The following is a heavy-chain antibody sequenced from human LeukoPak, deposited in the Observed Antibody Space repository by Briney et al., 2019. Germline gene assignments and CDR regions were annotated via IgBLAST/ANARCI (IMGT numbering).Heavy chain of an antibody. CDR2: ISGDGGST. CDR3: ALLTGGYYDSSGYYRVFDY. V-gene: IGHV3-43*02. CDR1: GFTFDDYA. J-gene: IGHJ4*02. Sequence: GGSLKLSCAASGFTFDDYAMHWVRQAPGKGLEWVSFISGDGGSTYYADSVKGRFTISRDNSKNSLYLQMNSLRTEDTALYYCALLTGGYYDSSGYYRVFDYWGQGTLVTVSS. D-gene: IGHD3-22*01.